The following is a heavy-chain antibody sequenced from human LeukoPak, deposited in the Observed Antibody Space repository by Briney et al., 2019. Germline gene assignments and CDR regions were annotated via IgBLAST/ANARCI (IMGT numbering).Heavy chain of an antibody. V-gene: IGHV3-48*01. D-gene: IGHD3-10*01. CDR1: GFTFSSYS. CDR2: ISSSSTTI. CDR3: VRDPTYYGSGSYLMDS. J-gene: IGHJ4*02. Sequence: GGSLRLSCAASGFTFSSYSMNWVRQAPGKGLEWVSYISSSSTTIYYADSAEGRFTISRDNAKNSLYLQLNSLRAEDTAVYYCVRDPTYYGSGSYLMDSWGQGTLVTVSS.